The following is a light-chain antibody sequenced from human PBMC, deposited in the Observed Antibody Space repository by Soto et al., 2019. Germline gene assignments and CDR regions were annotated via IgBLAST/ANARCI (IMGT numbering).Light chain of an antibody. CDR1: SSNVGSYT. CDR2: SGN. J-gene: IGLJ2*01. CDR3: AAWDDSLNGVV. Sequence: QSVLTQPPSASGTPGQRVTISCSGSSSNVGSYTVYWYQQLPGTAPKVLIYSGNRRPSGVPARFSGSKSGTSASLAISGLQSEDEADYYCAAWDDSLNGVVFGGGTKVTV. V-gene: IGLV1-44*01.